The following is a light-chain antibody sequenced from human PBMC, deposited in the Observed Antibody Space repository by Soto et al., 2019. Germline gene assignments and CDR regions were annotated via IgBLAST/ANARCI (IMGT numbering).Light chain of an antibody. CDR3: QTWGTGPFMV. V-gene: IGLV4-69*01. J-gene: IGLJ1*01. Sequence: QPVLAQSPSASASLGASVKLTCTLTSGHSSYAIAWHQQQPEKGPRYLMKLNSDGSHSKGDGIPDRFSGSSSGAERYLTISRLQSEDEADYYCQTWGTGPFMVFGPGTKLTVL. CDR2: LNSDGSH. CDR1: SGHSSYA.